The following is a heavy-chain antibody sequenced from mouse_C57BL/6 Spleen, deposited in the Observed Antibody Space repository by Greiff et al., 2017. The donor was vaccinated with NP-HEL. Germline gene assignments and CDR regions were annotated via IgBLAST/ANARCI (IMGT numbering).Heavy chain of an antibody. CDR3: ARLVSGYGLAY. Sequence: QVHVKQSGAELVRPGASVKLSCKASGYTFTDYYINWVKQRPGQGLEWIARIYPGSGNTYYNEKFKGKATLTAEKSSSTAYMQLSSLTAEVSAVYFGARLVSGYGLAYWGQGTLVTVSA. V-gene: IGHV1-76*01. CDR1: GYTFTDYY. D-gene: IGHD1-1*01. CDR2: IYPGSGNT. J-gene: IGHJ3*01.